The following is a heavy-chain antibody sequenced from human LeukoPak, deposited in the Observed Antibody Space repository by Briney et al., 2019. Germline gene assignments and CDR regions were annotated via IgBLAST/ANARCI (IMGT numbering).Heavy chain of an antibody. CDR1: GGSFSGYY. CDR2: INHSGST. J-gene: IGHJ4*02. Sequence: PSETLSLTCAVYGGSFSGYYWSWIRQPPGKGLEWIGEINHSGSTNYNLSLKSRVTVSVDTSKNQFSLKLSSVTAADTAVYYCARISAMVLYYFDYWGQGTLVTVSS. V-gene: IGHV4-34*01. D-gene: IGHD3-10*01. CDR3: ARISAMVLYYFDY.